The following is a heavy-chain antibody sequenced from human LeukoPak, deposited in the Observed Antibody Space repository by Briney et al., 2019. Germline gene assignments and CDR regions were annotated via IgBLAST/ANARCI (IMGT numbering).Heavy chain of an antibody. CDR2: IYYSGST. V-gene: IGHV4-39*07. CDR3: ARSPHIWFAERGWFDP. Sequence: PSETLSLTCTVSGGSINSGDYYWVWIRQPPGKGLEWIGSIYYSGSTSYNPSLKSRVTMTVDTSKSQFSLKLSSVTAADTAVYSCARSPHIWFAERGWFDPWGQGTRVTVSS. CDR1: GGSINSGDYY. J-gene: IGHJ5*02. D-gene: IGHD3-10*01.